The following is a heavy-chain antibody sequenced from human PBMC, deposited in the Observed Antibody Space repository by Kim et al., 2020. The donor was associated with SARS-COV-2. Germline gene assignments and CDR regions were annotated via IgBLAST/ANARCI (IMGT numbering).Heavy chain of an antibody. V-gene: IGHV4-34*01. CDR1: GGSFSGYY. D-gene: IGHD6-19*01. Sequence: SETLSLTCAVYGGSFSGYYWSWIRQPPGKGLEWIGEINHSGSTNYNPSLKSRVTISVDTSKNQFSLKLSSVTAADTAVYYCARGTRQWLVRGPYDYYMDVWGKGTPVTVSS. CDR3: ARGTRQWLVRGPYDYYMDV. J-gene: IGHJ6*03. CDR2: INHSGST.